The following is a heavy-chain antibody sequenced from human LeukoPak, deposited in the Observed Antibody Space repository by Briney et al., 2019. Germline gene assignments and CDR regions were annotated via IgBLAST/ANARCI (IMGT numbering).Heavy chain of an antibody. CDR2: IASDGSST. Sequence: GGSLRLSCAASGNYWMHWVRQAPGTGLVWVSRIASDGSSTTYADSVKGRFSISRDNAKNTLYLQMNSLRVEDTAVYYCARGRPHGNDYWGQGTLVTVSS. CDR3: ARGRPHGNDY. D-gene: IGHD4-23*01. V-gene: IGHV3-74*01. J-gene: IGHJ4*02. CDR1: GNYW.